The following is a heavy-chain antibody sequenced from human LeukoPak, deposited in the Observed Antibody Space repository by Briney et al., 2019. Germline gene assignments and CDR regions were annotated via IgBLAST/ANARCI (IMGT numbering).Heavy chain of an antibody. CDR1: GFSFTDYW. CDR3: ARIRFYGSGSYYNY. D-gene: IGHD3-10*01. V-gene: IGHV5-51*01. Sequence: GESLKISCKGSGFSFTDYWIGWVRQMPGKGLEWMGMIYPGDSSTRYSPSFQGQVTISVDKAISTAYLQWSSLKASDTAIYYCARIRFYGSGSYYNYWGQGTLVTASS. CDR2: IYPGDSST. J-gene: IGHJ4*02.